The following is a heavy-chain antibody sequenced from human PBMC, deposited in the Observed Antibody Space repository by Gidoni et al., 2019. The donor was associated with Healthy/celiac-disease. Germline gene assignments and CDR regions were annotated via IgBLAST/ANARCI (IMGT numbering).Heavy chain of an antibody. CDR3: TRVLYSSGWYTYYGMDV. V-gene: IGHV3-73*01. J-gene: IGHJ6*02. CDR1: GFTFSGSA. CDR2: IRSKANRYAT. D-gene: IGHD6-19*01. Sequence: EVQLVESGGGLVQPGGSLNRSCAASGFTFSGSALHWVRQASGKGLGWVGRIRSKANRYATAYAASMKGRFTISRDDSKNTAYLQMNILKTEDTAVYYCTRVLYSSGWYTYYGMDVWGQGTTVTVSS.